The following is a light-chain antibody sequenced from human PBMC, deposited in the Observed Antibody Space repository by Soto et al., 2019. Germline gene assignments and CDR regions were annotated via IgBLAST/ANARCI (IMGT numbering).Light chain of an antibody. V-gene: IGLV2-14*01. J-gene: IGLJ1*01. CDR3: SSYTSSSFYV. CDR2: EVS. Sequence: SVSGSPGQSITISCTGTSRDVGGYNYVSWYQQHPGKAPKLMIYEVSNRPSGVSNRFSGSKSGNTASLTISGLQAEDEADYYCSSYTSSSFYVFGTGTKVTVL. CDR1: SRDVGGYNY.